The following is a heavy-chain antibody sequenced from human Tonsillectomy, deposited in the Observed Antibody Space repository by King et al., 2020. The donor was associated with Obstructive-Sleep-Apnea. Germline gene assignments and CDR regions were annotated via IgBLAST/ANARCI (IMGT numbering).Heavy chain of an antibody. V-gene: IGHV3-15*01. J-gene: IGHJ4*02. CDR2: VKTKTDGGTA. CDR3: TRGAAAAFFDF. Sequence: VQLVESGGDFVNPGGTLRLSCAASGFTFTNAWMSWVRQAPGKGLEWVGRVKTKTDGGTAYYAAPVKGRFTISRDDSKNTLYLQMNSLKTEDTAVYYCTRGAAAAFFDFWGQGTLVTVSS. CDR1: GFTFTNAW. D-gene: IGHD6-13*01.